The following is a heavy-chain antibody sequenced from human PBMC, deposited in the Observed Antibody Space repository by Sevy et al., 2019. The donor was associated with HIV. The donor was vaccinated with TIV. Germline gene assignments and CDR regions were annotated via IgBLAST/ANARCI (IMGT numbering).Heavy chain of an antibody. J-gene: IGHJ4*02. D-gene: IGHD2-8*01. CDR2: LSFGGGEI. V-gene: IGHV3-23*01. CDR3: AREGCTKPHDY. Sequence: GGSLRLSCAASGFTFSKYSMSWVRQPPGKGLEWVSTLSFGGGEINYADSVKGRFTISRKNSKSSVYLQMNNLRPEDTAVYYCAREGCTKPHDYWGQGTLVTVSS. CDR1: GFTFSKYS.